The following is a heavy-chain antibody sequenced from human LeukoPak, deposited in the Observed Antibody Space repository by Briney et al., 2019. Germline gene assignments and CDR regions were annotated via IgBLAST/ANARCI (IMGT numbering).Heavy chain of an antibody. Sequence: PGGSLRLSCAASGFTFSSYAMSWVRQAPGKGLEWVSGISVSGGNTYSADSVRGRFTISRDNSKNTLYLQMNSLRAEETAVYYCAKVGSGRGDFDYWDQGTLVTVSS. CDR1: GFTFSSYA. D-gene: IGHD3-10*01. V-gene: IGHV3-23*01. J-gene: IGHJ4*02. CDR3: AKVGSGRGDFDY. CDR2: ISVSGGNT.